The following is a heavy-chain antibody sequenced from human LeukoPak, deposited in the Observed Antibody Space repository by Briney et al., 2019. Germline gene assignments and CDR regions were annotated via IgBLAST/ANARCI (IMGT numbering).Heavy chain of an antibody. CDR2: ISGYNGNT. D-gene: IGHD6-13*01. J-gene: IGHJ4*02. CDR1: GYTVTSYA. Sequence: ASVKVSCTASGYTVTSYAISWVRQAPGQGLEWMGWISGYNGNTNYAQKVQGRVTMTTDTSTSTAYMELRSLTSDDTGVYYCARGRIAAAGTSRNFDTWGQGTLVIVSS. V-gene: IGHV1-18*01. CDR3: ARGRIAAAGTSRNFDT.